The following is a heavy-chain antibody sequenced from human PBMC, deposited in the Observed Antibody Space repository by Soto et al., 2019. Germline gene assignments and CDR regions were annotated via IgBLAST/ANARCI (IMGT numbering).Heavy chain of an antibody. Sequence: GGSLRLSCAASGFTFSSYGMHWVRQAPGKGLEWVAVIWYDGSNKYYADSVKGRFTISRDNSKNTLYLQMNSLRAEDTAVYYCASAMVGSSSIMLDSSGWFSFPYYGMDVWGQGTTVTVSS. V-gene: IGHV3-33*01. CDR3: ASAMVGSSSIMLDSSGWFSFPYYGMDV. D-gene: IGHD6-19*01. CDR1: GFTFSSYG. CDR2: IWYDGSNK. J-gene: IGHJ6*02.